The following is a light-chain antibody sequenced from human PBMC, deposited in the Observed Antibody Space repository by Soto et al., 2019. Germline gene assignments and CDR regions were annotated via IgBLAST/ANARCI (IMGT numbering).Light chain of an antibody. CDR1: SSDVGGYNY. Sequence: QSALTQPASVSGSPGQSITISCTGTSSDVGGYNYVSWYQQHPGKAPKLIIYDVSNRPSGVSNRFSGSKSGNTASLTISGIQAEDEADYYCSSYTSSSSLVFGTGTKLTVL. CDR3: SSYTSSSSLV. CDR2: DVS. V-gene: IGLV2-14*01. J-gene: IGLJ1*01.